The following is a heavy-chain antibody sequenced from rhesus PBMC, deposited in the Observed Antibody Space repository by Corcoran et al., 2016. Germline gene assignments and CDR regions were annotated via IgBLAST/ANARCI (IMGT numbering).Heavy chain of an antibody. CDR2: ISSASNYS. CDR1: GFTFSNYD. J-gene: IGHJ4*01. CDR3: TSRSNGNSFGYFDY. Sequence: EVQLVESGGGLVQPGGSLRLSCAASGFTFSNYDMSWVRQAPGKGVEWVSSISSASNYSYSAYSVKGRFTISRDNAENSLSLQMNSLRAEDTAVYYCTSRSNGNSFGYFDYWGQGVLVTVSS. D-gene: IGHD1-44*01. V-gene: IGHV3S16*01.